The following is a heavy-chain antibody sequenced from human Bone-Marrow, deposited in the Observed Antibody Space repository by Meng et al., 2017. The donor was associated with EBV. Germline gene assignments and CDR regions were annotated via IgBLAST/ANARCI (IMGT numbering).Heavy chain of an antibody. J-gene: IGHJ5*02. Sequence: QLQLAQSGAEVXXXXXPXKVXXKASGYTFTGYYMHWVRQAPGQGLEWMGRINPNSGGTNYAQKFQGRVTMTRDTSISTAYMDLSRLRSDDTAVYYCARDSGWGPNWFDPWGQGTLVTVSS. CDR1: GYTFTGYY. CDR2: INPNSGGT. D-gene: IGHD6-19*01. CDR3: ARDSGWGPNWFDP. V-gene: IGHV1-2*06.